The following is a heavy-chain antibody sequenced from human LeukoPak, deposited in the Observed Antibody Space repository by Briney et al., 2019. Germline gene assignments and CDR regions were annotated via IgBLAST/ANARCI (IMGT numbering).Heavy chain of an antibody. CDR1: VFTLSSYS. J-gene: IGHJ4*02. V-gene: IGHV3-23*01. CDR3: AKDERDYGDLFDY. Sequence: PGGSLRLSCAASVFTLSSYSMRWVRQARWKGLEWVSAISGSGGSTYYADSVKGRFTISRDNSKNTLYLQMNSLRAEDTAVYYCAKDERDYGDLFDYWGQGTLVTVSS. CDR2: ISGSGGST. D-gene: IGHD4-17*01.